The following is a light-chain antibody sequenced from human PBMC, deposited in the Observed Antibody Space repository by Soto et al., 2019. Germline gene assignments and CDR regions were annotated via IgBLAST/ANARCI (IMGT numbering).Light chain of an antibody. J-gene: IGLJ1*01. V-gene: IGLV2-14*01. Sequence: QSALTQPASVSGSPGQSITISCTGTSSDVGNYNYVSWYQQHPGKAPKLLIYEVSYRPSGVSNRFSGSKSGNTASLIISGLQAEDEADYYCNSYATSGNHIFGTGTKVTVL. CDR3: NSYATSGNHI. CDR1: SSDVGNYNY. CDR2: EVS.